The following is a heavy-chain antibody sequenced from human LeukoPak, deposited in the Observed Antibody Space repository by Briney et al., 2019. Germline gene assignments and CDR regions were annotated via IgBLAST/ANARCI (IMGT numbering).Heavy chain of an antibody. V-gene: IGHV3-23*05. D-gene: IGHD6-19*01. CDR2: ISSTGYT. CDR1: GFIFSDSV. Sequence: GGSLRLSCAASGFIFSDSVMSWVRQAPGKGLEWVAAISSTGYTDNADSLKGRFSISRDNSKDTLYLQMNSLRVDDTAIYYCTRRTAGAKDLWGKGTTVTVSP. J-gene: IGHJ6*04. CDR3: TRRTAGAKDL.